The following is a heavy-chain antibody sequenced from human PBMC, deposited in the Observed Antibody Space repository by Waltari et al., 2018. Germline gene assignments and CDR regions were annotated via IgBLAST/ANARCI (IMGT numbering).Heavy chain of an antibody. Sequence: QLQLQESGPGLVKPSETLSLTCTVSGGSTSSSSYSWGWTRQPPGKGLEWIGSIYYSGSTYYNPSLKSRVTISVDTSKNQFSLKLSSVTAADTAVYYCARLVVQLLNSLGYYTDVWGKGTTVTVSS. CDR1: GGSTSSSSYS. CDR2: IYYSGST. CDR3: ARLVVQLLNSLGYYTDV. J-gene: IGHJ6*03. D-gene: IGHD2-2*01. V-gene: IGHV4-39*01.